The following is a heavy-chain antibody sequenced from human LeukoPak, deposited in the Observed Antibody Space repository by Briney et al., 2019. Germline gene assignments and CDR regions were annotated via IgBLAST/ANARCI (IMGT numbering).Heavy chain of an antibody. V-gene: IGHV4-38-2*01. CDR1: GYSISSGYY. D-gene: IGHD5-18*01. Sequence: PSETLSLTCAVSGYSISSGYYWGWIRQPPGKGLEWIGSIYHSGSTYYNPSLKSRVTISVDTSKNQFSLKLSSVTAAGTAVYYCARGGYSYGFWRYYFDYWGQGTLVTVSS. CDR3: ARGGYSYGFWRYYFDY. J-gene: IGHJ4*02. CDR2: IYHSGST.